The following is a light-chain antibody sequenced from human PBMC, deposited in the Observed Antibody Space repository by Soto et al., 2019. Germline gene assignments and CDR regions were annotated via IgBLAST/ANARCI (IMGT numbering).Light chain of an antibody. CDR2: GAS. CDR3: QQYGSSPGFT. V-gene: IGKV3-20*01. CDR1: QSVDTTF. J-gene: IGKJ3*01. Sequence: EIVLTQSPGSLSLSPGQRATLSCRASQSVDTTFFAWYQKKPGQAPRLLIYGASKRATGIPDRFSGSGSGTDFTLIISRLEPEDFAVYYCQQYGSSPGFTFGPGTKVDIK.